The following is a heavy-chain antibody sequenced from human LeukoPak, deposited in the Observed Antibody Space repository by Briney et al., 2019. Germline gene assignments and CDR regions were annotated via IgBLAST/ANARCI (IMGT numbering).Heavy chain of an antibody. V-gene: IGHV4-34*01. D-gene: IGHD6-19*01. CDR1: GGSFSGYY. Sequence: SETLSLTCAVYGGSFSGYYWSWIRQPPGKGLEWIGEINHSGSTNYNPSLKSRVTISVDTSKNQFSLKLSSVTAADTAVYYCARGWVAVVHFDYWGQGTLVTVSS. J-gene: IGHJ4*02. CDR2: INHSGST. CDR3: ARGWVAVVHFDY.